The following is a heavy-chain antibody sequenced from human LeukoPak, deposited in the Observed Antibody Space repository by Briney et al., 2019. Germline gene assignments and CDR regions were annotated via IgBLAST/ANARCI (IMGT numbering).Heavy chain of an antibody. CDR1: GGSFSGYY. CDR2: ISYDGSNK. Sequence: LSLTCAVYGGSFSGYYWSWIRQAPGKGLEWVALISYDGSNKYYADSVKGRFTISRDNSKNTLYLQMNSLRAEDTAVYYCARDEGSSSWYAYWGQGTLVTVSS. CDR3: ARDEGSSSWYAY. J-gene: IGHJ4*02. D-gene: IGHD6-13*01. V-gene: IGHV3-30*03.